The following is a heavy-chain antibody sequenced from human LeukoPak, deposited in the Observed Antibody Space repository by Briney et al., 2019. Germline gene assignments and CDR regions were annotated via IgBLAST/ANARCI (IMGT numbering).Heavy chain of an antibody. CDR3: AKIPRGTTFN. J-gene: IGHJ4*02. D-gene: IGHD2/OR15-2a*01. CDR1: GFTFSSYG. V-gene: IGHV3-30*18. Sequence: PGRSLRLSCAASGFTFSSYGMHWVRQAPGKGLEWVAVISYDGSNKYYADSVKGRSTISRDNSKNTLYLQMNSLRAEDTAVYYCAKIPRGTTFNWGQGTLVTVSS. CDR2: ISYDGSNK.